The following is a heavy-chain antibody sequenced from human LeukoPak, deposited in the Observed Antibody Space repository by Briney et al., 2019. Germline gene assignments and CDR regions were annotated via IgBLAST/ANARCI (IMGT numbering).Heavy chain of an antibody. Sequence: GGSLRLSCAAPGFTVSSNYMSWVRQAPGKGLEWVSVIYSGGSTYYADSVKGRFTISRDNSKNTLYLQMNSLRAEDTAVYYCARESYGDSGWSYYYGMDVWGQGTTVTVSS. J-gene: IGHJ6*02. CDR3: ARESYGDSGWSYYYGMDV. D-gene: IGHD3-22*01. CDR1: GFTVSSNY. V-gene: IGHV3-53*01. CDR2: IYSGGST.